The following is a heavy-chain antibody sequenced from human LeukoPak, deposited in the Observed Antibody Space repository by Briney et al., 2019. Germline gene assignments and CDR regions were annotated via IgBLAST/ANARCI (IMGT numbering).Heavy chain of an antibody. D-gene: IGHD2-15*01. CDR2: ISCSVNST. CDR3: AKVLVLVSANRYYFDY. Sequence: GGSLRLSCAASGLTFSGSAMSWVRQAPGKGLEWVSLISCSVNSTYYADSVKGRFTISRDNSKNTLYLQMNSLRAEDTAVYYCAKVLVLVSANRYYFDYWGQGTLVTVSS. CDR1: GLTFSGSA. V-gene: IGHV3-23*01. J-gene: IGHJ4*02.